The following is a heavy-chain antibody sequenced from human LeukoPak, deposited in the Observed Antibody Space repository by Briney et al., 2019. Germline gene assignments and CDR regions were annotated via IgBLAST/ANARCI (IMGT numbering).Heavy chain of an antibody. CDR1: GFTFDDYG. D-gene: IGHD6-19*01. J-gene: IGHJ4*02. CDR3: ATSSIAVADRDY. Sequence: GGSLRLSCAASGFTFDDYGMSWVRQAPGKGLEWVSGINWSGGSTGYADSVKGRFTISRDNAKNSLYLQMNSLRAEDTALYYCATSSIAVADRDYWGQGTLVTVSS. CDR2: INWSGGST. V-gene: IGHV3-20*04.